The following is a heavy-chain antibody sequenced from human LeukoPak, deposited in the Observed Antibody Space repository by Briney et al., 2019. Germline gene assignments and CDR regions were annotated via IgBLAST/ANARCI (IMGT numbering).Heavy chain of an antibody. CDR1: GFTFSSYS. CDR2: ISSSSTI. Sequence: PGGSLRLSCAASGFTFSSYSMDWVRQAPGKGLEWVSYISSSSTIYYADSVKGRFTISRDNAKNSLYLQMNSLRAEDTAVYYCARIAVIRRWFDPWGQGTLVTVSS. J-gene: IGHJ5*02. D-gene: IGHD3-22*01. CDR3: ARIAVIRRWFDP. V-gene: IGHV3-48*04.